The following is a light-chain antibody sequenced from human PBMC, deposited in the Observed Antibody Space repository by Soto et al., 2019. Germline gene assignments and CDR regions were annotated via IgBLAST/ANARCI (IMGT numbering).Light chain of an antibody. CDR3: AAWDDSLNGVV. V-gene: IGLV1-44*01. CDR2: SNN. CDR1: SSNIGSNT. J-gene: IGLJ2*01. Sequence: QSVLTQPPSASGTPGQRVNISCSGSSSNIGSNTVNWYQQLPGTAPKLLICSNNQRPSGVPDRFSGSKSGTSASLAISGLQSEDEADYYCAAWDDSLNGVVFGGGTKLTVL.